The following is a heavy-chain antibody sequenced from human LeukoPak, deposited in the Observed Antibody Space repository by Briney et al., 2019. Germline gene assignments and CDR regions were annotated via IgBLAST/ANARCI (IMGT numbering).Heavy chain of an antibody. CDR2: ISSDGSST. CDR3: ARDYGEGGYYFDY. Sequence: PGGCLRLSCAASGFTFSTYWMHWVRQAPGKGLVWRSRISSDGSSTNYADSVKGRFTISRDNAKNTLYLHMNSLRAEDTAVYYCARDYGEGGYYFDYWGQGTLVTVSS. CDR1: GFTFSTYW. J-gene: IGHJ4*02. D-gene: IGHD4-17*01. V-gene: IGHV3-74*01.